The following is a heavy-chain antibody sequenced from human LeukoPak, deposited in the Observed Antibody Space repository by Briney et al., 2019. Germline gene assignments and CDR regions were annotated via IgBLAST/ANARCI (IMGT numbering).Heavy chain of an antibody. J-gene: IGHJ3*02. CDR2: ISSGGYM. CDR3: VRGPGPLQLGRLEAFDI. Sequence: SQTLSLTCTVSGGSISSGTYYWNWIRQPAGKGLEWLGRISSGGYMDSNPSLNSRVTMSLDTSQNQFSLRLRSVTAADTAIYYCVRGPGPLQLGRLEAFDIWGQGTVVTVSS. D-gene: IGHD1-1*01. CDR1: GGSISSGTYY. V-gene: IGHV4-61*02.